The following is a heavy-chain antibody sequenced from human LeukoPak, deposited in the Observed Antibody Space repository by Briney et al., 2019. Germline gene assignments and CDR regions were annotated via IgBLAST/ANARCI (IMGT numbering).Heavy chain of an antibody. CDR1: GFTFSSYW. V-gene: IGHV3-74*01. J-gene: IGHJ5*02. Sequence: GGSLRLSCAASGFTFSSYWMHWVRQAPGKGLVWASRINTDGSSTSYADSVKGRFTISRDNAKNTLYLQMNSLRAEDTALYYCARDLGAYYDSSDNWFDPWGQGTLVTVSS. CDR2: INTDGSST. CDR3: ARDLGAYYDSSDNWFDP. D-gene: IGHD3-22*01.